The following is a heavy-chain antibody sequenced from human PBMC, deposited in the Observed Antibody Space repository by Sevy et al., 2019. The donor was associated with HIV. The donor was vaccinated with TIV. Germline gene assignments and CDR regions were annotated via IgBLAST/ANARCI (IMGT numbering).Heavy chain of an antibody. CDR1: GGPISSYY. Sequence: SETLSLTCSVSGGPISSYYWSWIRQPPGKRLEWIGYIHYSGSTNYNPSLNSRLTISVDTSKNQFSLRLTSVTAEETAVYYCARAPPVRSGDDSLNWFDPWGQGILVTVSS. CDR2: IHYSGST. CDR3: ARAPPVRSGDDSLNWFDP. D-gene: IGHD5-12*01. J-gene: IGHJ5*02. V-gene: IGHV4-59*01.